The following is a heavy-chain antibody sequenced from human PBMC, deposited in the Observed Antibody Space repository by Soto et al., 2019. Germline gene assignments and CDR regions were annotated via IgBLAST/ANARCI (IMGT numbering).Heavy chain of an antibody. CDR1: GFTFDDYG. D-gene: IGHD2-15*01. CDR3: ARDYCSGGSCYLGAFDI. CDR2: INWNGGST. Sequence: GGSLRLSCAASGFTFDDYGMSWVRQAPGKGLEWVSGINWNGGSTGYADSVKGRFTISRDNAKNSLYLQMNSLRAEDTALYHCARDYCSGGSCYLGAFDIWGQGTMVTVSS. J-gene: IGHJ3*02. V-gene: IGHV3-20*01.